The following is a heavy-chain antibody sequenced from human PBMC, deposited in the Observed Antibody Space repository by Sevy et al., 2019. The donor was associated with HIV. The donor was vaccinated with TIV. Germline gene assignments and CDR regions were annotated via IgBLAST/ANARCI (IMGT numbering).Heavy chain of an antibody. CDR2: ISEDGNNK. D-gene: IGHD3-22*01. V-gene: IGHV3-30*04. J-gene: IGHJ4*02. CDR3: ASHYYDSTGYYYPLDY. Sequence: GGSLRLSCTASGFTFSTYAMYWVRQAPGKGLEWVAVISEDGNNKDYADSVKGRFTVSRDNSKNTLYLQMNSLRAEDTAVYYGASHYYDSTGYYYPLDYWGQGTLVTVSS. CDR1: GFTFSTYA.